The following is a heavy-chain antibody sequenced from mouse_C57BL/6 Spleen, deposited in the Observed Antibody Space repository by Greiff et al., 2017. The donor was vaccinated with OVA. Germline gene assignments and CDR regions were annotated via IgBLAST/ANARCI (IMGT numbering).Heavy chain of an antibody. J-gene: IGHJ1*03. CDR1: GYTFTSYG. V-gene: IGHV1-81*01. CDR3: ARMAGSIPYWYFDV. Sequence: VQRVESGAELARPGASVKLSCKASGYTFTSYGISWVKQRTGQGLEWIGEIYPRSGNTYYNEKFKGKATLTADKSSSTAYMELRSLTSEDSAVYFCARMAGSIPYWYFDVWGTGTTVTVSS. CDR2: IYPRSGNT. D-gene: IGHD1-1*01.